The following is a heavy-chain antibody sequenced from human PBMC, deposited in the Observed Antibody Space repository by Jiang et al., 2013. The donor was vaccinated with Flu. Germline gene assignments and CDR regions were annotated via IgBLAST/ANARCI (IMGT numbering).Heavy chain of an antibody. CDR1: GGAFSNYA. CDR2: NIPILDTT. Sequence: SGAEVKKPGSSVKVSCKASGGAFSNYAINWVRQAPGQGLEWMGRNIPILDTTNYAQKFQGRVTITADKSASTAYMELSSLRSEDTAVYYCSRGWIGGLDYFDSWGQGNPGHRLL. CDR3: SRGWIGGLDYFDS. V-gene: IGHV1-69*04. J-gene: IGHJ4*01. D-gene: IGHD3/OR15-3a*01.